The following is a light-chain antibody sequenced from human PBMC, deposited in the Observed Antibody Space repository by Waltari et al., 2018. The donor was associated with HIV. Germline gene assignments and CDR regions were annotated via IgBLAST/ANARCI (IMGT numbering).Light chain of an antibody. Sequence: QSALTQPASVTGSPGPSITTSCTGPSIAVGAYAYFPVYQHHPGKVPKPLIYDVYTRPSRISNRFSGSKSGNTASLTISGLQAEDEAAYYCASFTSGRLNVFGTGTKVTVL. V-gene: IGLV2-14*03. CDR1: SIAVGAYAY. CDR2: DVY. J-gene: IGLJ1*01. CDR3: ASFTSGRLNV.